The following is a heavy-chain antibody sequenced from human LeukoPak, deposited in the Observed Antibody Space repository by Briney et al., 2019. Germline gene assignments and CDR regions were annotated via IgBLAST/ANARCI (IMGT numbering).Heavy chain of an antibody. V-gene: IGHV4-4*07. J-gene: IGHJ4*02. Sequence: SETLSLTCTVSGGSISDYYWIWVRQPAGKGLEWIGRMHTSGNTNYNPSLKSRVTMSLDTSKNQFSLKLSSVTAADTAVYYCARIISVAGTGYYFDYWGQGTLVTVSS. CDR3: ARIISVAGTGYYFDY. CDR2: MHTSGNT. CDR1: GGSISDYY. D-gene: IGHD6-19*01.